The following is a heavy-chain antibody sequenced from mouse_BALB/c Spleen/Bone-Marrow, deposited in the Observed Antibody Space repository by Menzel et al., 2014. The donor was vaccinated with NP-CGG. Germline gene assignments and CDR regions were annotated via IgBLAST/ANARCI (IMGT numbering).Heavy chain of an antibody. J-gene: IGHJ3*01. CDR3: SSPYGNYGAWFAY. V-gene: IGHV1S29*02. D-gene: IGHD2-1*01. CDR1: GYTFTDNN. CDR2: IYPYNGGT. Sequence: VQLQQSGPELVKPGASVKISCKAPGYTFTDNNMHWVKQSHGKSLEWIGYIYPYNGGTAYNQKFKSKATLTVDNSSSTAYMELRSLTSEDSAVYYCSSPYGNYGAWFAYWGQGTLVTVSA.